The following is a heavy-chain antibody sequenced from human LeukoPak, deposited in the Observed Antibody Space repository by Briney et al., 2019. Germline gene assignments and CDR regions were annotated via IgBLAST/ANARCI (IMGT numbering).Heavy chain of an antibody. CDR3: AKDSLSGSCGY. CDR2: IRGSNRGT. CDR1: GFTFNNYA. V-gene: IGHV3-23*01. Sequence: GGSLRLSCAASGFTFNNYAMSWVRQAPGKGLEWVSSIRGSNRGTYYADSARGRFTISRDNSKNTVYLEMNSLRAEDTAVFYCAKDSLSGSCGYWGQGTLVTVSS. D-gene: IGHD1-26*01. J-gene: IGHJ4*02.